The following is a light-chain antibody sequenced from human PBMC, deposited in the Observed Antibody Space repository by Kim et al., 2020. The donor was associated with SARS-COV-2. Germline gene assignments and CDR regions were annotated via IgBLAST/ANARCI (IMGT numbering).Light chain of an antibody. CDR3: QSYDSILSAVI. J-gene: IGLJ2*01. CDR1: GSNIGAGYD. Sequence: QWVTLACTGSGSNIGAGYDVNWYRPVPGTAPKLLIYGNNNRPSGVPDRFSGSKSGTSASLAITGLQAEDEADYYCQSYDSILSAVIFGGGTKLTVL. V-gene: IGLV1-40*01. CDR2: GNN.